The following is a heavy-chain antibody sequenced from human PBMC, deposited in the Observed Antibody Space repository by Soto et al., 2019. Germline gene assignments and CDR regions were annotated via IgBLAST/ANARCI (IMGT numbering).Heavy chain of an antibody. D-gene: IGHD3-22*01. CDR1: GGSISSGGYY. Sequence: QVQLQESGPGLVKPSQTLSLTCTVSGGSISSGGYYWSWIRQHPGKGLEWIGYIYYSGSTYYNPSLKSRVTISVDTSKIQFSLKLSSVTAADTAVYYCAREMGYYDSSGYSPHYFDYWGQGTLVTVSS. CDR2: IYYSGST. CDR3: AREMGYYDSSGYSPHYFDY. J-gene: IGHJ4*02. V-gene: IGHV4-31*03.